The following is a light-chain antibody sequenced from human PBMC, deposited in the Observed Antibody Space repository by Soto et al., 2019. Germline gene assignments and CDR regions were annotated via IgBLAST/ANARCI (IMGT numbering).Light chain of an antibody. CDR3: CSYAGRNTFV. J-gene: IGLJ1*01. Sequence: QSVLTQSASVSGSPGQSITTSCTGTSSDVGPYNLVSWYQQHPGKAPKLIIYEVSERPSGVSNRFSGSKSGNTAALTISGLQADDEADYYCCSYAGRNTFVFGLGTKLTVL. CDR1: SSDVGPYNL. V-gene: IGLV2-23*02. CDR2: EVS.